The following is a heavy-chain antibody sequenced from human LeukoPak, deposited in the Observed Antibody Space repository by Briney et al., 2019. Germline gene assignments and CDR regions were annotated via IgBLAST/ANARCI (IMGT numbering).Heavy chain of an antibody. CDR1: GFTCSSYG. J-gene: IGHJ4*02. V-gene: IGHV3-30*18. CDR3: AKRGFDY. CDR2: ISYDGGNK. Sequence: GGSLRLSGAASGFTCSSYGMLWVRQAPGKGLEWVAVISYDGGNKYYADSVKGRFTISRDNSKNTLYLQMNSLRAEDTAVYYCAKRGFDYWGQGTLVTVSS.